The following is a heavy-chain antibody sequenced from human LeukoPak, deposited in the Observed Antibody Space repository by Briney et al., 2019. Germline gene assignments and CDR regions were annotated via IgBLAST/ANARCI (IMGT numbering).Heavy chain of an antibody. CDR3: ARVEIVRSYYFDY. D-gene: IGHD3-16*02. CDR2: IRYDGSNK. Sequence: GGSLRLSCAASGFTFSNYGMHWVRQAPGKGLEWVAFIRYDGSNKYYADSVKGRFTISRDNSKNTLYLQMNSLRAEDTAVYYCARVEIVRSYYFDYWGQGTLVTVSS. V-gene: IGHV3-30*02. J-gene: IGHJ4*02. CDR1: GFTFSNYG.